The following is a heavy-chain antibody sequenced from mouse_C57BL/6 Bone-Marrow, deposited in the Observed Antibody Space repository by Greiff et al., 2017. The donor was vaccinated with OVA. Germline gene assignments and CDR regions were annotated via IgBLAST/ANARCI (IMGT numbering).Heavy chain of an antibody. J-gene: IGHJ2*01. CDR1: GFTFSSYA. CDR2: ISDGGSYT. D-gene: IGHD3-3*01. CDR3: ARGGDLLFDY. V-gene: IGHV5-4*03. Sequence: EVMLVESGGGLVKPGGSLKLSCAASGFTFSSYAMSWVRQTPEKRLEWVATISDGGSYTYYPDNVKGRFTISRDNAKNNLYLQMSHLKSEDTAMYYCARGGDLLFDYWGQGTTLTVSS.